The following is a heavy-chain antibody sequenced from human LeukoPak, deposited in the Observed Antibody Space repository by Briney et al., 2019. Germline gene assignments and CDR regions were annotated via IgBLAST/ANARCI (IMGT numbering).Heavy chain of an antibody. CDR2: IYPGDSDT. Sequence: GESLKISYTGSGYSFTSYWIGWVRPMPGKGLEWMGIIYPGDSDTRYSPSFQGQVTISADKSISTAYLQWSSLKASDTAMYYCATHYYDSSPGAFDIWGQGTMVTVSS. CDR3: ATHYYDSSPGAFDI. J-gene: IGHJ3*02. D-gene: IGHD3-22*01. CDR1: GYSFTSYW. V-gene: IGHV5-51*01.